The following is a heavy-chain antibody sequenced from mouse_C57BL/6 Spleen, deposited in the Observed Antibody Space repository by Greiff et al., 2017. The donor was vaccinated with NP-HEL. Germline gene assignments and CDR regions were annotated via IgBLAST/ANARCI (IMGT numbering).Heavy chain of an antibody. CDR2: INPSTGGT. V-gene: IGHV1-42*01. CDR1: GYSFTGYY. J-gene: IGHJ4*01. CDR3: ARGGNSAMDY. Sequence: VQLQQSGPELVKPGASVKISCKASGYSFTGYYMNWVKQSPEKSLEWIGEINPSTGGTTYNQKFKAKATLTVDKSSSTAYMQLKSLTSEDSAVYYCARGGNSAMDYWGQGTSVTVSS.